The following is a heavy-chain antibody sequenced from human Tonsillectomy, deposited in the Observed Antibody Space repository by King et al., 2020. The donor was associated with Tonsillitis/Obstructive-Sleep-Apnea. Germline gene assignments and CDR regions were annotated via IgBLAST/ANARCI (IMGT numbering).Heavy chain of an antibody. CDR2: IYYSETT. CDR3: AREETYGSSRFDY. J-gene: IGHJ4*02. D-gene: IGHD6-13*01. V-gene: IGHV4-59*01. Sequence: QLQESGPGLVKPSETLSLTCTVSGGSISSYYWSWIRPPPGKGLAWIGYIYYSETTNYNPSLKSRVTISVDTSKNQFSLKLSSVTAADTAVYYCAREETYGSSRFDYWGQGTLVTVSS. CDR1: GGSISSYY.